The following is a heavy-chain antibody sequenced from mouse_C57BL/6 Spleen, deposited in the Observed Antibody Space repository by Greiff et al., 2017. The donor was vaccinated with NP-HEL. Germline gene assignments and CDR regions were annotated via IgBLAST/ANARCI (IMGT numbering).Heavy chain of an antibody. V-gene: IGHV1-50*01. CDR3: ARYPGYDGYFDV. D-gene: IGHD2-2*01. Sequence: QVQLQQPGAELVKPGASVKLSCKASGYTFTSYWMQWVKQRPGQGLEWIGEIDPSDSYTNYNQKFKGKATLTVDTSSSTAYMQLSSLTSEDSAVYYCARYPGYDGYFDVWGTGTTVTVSS. J-gene: IGHJ1*03. CDR2: IDPSDSYT. CDR1: GYTFTSYW.